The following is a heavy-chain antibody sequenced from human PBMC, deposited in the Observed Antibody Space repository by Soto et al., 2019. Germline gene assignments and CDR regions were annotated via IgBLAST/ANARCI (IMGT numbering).Heavy chain of an antibody. V-gene: IGHV4-30-4*01. J-gene: IGHJ6*02. Sequence: PSETLSPTCSVSGGTITRGDHFWSCVRQSPGKGLEWLGYIYYSGSTYYNPSLKGRVMMTIDTSKHQFSLNLSSVTAADTAVFYCGRGQTAIDVWGQGTTVTVSS. CDR1: GGTITRGDHF. CDR3: GRGQTAIDV. CDR2: IYYSGST. D-gene: IGHD5-18*01.